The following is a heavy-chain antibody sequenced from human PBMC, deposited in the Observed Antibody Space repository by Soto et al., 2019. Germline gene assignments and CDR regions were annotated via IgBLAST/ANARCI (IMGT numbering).Heavy chain of an antibody. CDR2: IYYSGST. V-gene: IGHV4-31*03. D-gene: IGHD3-22*01. CDR1: GGSISSGGYY. J-gene: IGHJ4*02. CDR3: AGRGGYYDSSGYPYYFDY. Sequence: QVQLQESGPGLVKPSQTLSLTCTFSGGSISSGGYYWSWIRQHPGKGLEWNGYIYYSGSTYYNPSLKSRVTISVDTFKNQFCLRVSSVTAADTAVYYCAGRGGYYDSSGYPYYFDYWGQGTLVTVSS.